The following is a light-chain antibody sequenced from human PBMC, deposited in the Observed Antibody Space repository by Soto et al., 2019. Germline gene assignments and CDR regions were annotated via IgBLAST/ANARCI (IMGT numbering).Light chain of an antibody. CDR3: QQYGSSMYT. CDR2: GTS. Sequence: EFVLTQSPGTLSLSPGDTATLSCRASQFVSSRYLAWYQQRPGQAPRLLIYGTSRRASGIPDRFSGSGTGTAFTLTISRLEPEDFAVYFCQQYGSSMYTFGQGTKLA. J-gene: IGKJ2*01. CDR1: QFVSSRY. V-gene: IGKV3-20*01.